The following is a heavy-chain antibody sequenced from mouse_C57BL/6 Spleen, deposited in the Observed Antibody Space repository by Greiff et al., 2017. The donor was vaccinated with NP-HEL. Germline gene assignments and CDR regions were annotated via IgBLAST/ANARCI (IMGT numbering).Heavy chain of an antibody. D-gene: IGHD2-4*01. CDR2: ISDGGSYT. CDR3: ARDLEDYDGRYFDY. CDR1: GFTFSSYA. V-gene: IGHV5-4*01. Sequence: EVQGVESGGGLVKPGGSLKLSCAASGFTFSSYAMSWVRQTPEKRLEWVATISDGGSYTYYPDNVKGRFTISRDNAKNNLYLQMSHLKSEDTAMYYCARDLEDYDGRYFDYWGQGTTLTVSS. J-gene: IGHJ2*01.